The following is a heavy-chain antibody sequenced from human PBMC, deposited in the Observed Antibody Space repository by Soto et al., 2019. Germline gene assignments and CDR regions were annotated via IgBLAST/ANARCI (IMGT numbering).Heavy chain of an antibody. Sequence: GGSLRLSCAGSGFTFSNAWMNWVRQAPGKGLEWVGRVKSKTHGGTTDYAAPVKGRFTISRDDSENTVFLQMNSLKTEDTAVYYCATGGYYPDYWGQGTLVTVSS. CDR1: GFTFSNAW. D-gene: IGHD3-10*01. CDR2: VKSKTHGGTT. J-gene: IGHJ4*02. CDR3: ATGGYYPDY. V-gene: IGHV3-15*01.